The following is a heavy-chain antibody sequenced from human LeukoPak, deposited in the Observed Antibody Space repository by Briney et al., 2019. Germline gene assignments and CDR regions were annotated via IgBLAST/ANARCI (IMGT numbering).Heavy chain of an antibody. J-gene: IGHJ3*02. Sequence: ASVKVSCKASGFTFTSSAMQWVRQARGQRLEWIGWIVVDSGNTNYAQKFQERVTVTRDMSTSTAYMELSSLRSEDTAVYYCAAAQWEPDLWDAFDIWGQGTMVTVSS. CDR2: IVVDSGNT. CDR1: GFTFTSSA. D-gene: IGHD1-26*01. CDR3: AAAQWEPDLWDAFDI. V-gene: IGHV1-58*02.